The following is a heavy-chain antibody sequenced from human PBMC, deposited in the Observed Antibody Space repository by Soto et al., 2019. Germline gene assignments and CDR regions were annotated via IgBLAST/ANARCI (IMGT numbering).Heavy chain of an antibody. J-gene: IGHJ4*02. CDR2: ISSSSSYI. CDR1: GFTFSSYT. D-gene: IGHD3-10*01. Sequence: EVQLVESGGGLVKPGGSLRLSCAASGFTFSSYTMNWVRRASGKGLEWVSSISSSSSYIYYSDSVKGRFTISRDNAKNSLYLQMNSLRAEDTAVYYCARGSPGVGYWGQGTLVTVSS. CDR3: ARGSPGVGY. V-gene: IGHV3-21*01.